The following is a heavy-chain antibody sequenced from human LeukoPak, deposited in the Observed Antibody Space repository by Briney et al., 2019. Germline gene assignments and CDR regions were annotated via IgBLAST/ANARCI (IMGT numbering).Heavy chain of an antibody. CDR1: GFIFSKFG. V-gene: IGHV3-30*03. Sequence: GGSLRLSCAASGFIFSKFGMHWVRQAPGKGLEWVAVMSYDGSEKYYADSVKGRFSISRDNSKNKVFLQMNSLRAEDTAVYYCARLGVRTVDYWGQGTLVTVSS. J-gene: IGHJ4*02. CDR3: ARLGVRTVDY. CDR2: MSYDGSEK.